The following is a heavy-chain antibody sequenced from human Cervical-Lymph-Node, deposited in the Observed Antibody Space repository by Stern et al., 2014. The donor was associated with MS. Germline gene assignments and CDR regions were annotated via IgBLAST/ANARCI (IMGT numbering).Heavy chain of an antibody. CDR3: ARADSSRGVGAMDY. J-gene: IGHJ4*02. Sequence: QLQLQESGPGLVKPSQTLSLTCTVSGGSISSGSYYCSWIRQPAGKGLEWIGLLYPSGSVVYTPSLESRLTISLDTSRNQLSLRLSSVTAADTAIYYCARADSSRGVGAMDYLGQGTLVTVSS. CDR1: GGSISSGSYY. V-gene: IGHV4-61*02. CDR2: LYPSGSV. D-gene: IGHD1-26*01.